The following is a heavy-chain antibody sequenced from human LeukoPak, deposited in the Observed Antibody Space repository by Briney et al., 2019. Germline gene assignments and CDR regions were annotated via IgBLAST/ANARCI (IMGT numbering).Heavy chain of an antibody. CDR1: GFTFSSYG. CDR2: ISGSGGTT. CDR3: ARGGVPYDSNYY. Sequence: HPGGSLRLSCAASGFTFSSYGMSWVRQAPGKGLEWVSAISGSGGTTYYSDSVKGRFTISRDNSKNTLYLQMNSLRAEDTAVYYCARGGVPYDSNYYWGQGTLVTVSS. J-gene: IGHJ4*02. D-gene: IGHD3-22*01. V-gene: IGHV3-23*01.